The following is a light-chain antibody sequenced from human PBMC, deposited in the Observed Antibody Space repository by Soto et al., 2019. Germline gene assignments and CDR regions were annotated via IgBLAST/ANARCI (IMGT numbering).Light chain of an antibody. CDR1: QDISNY. Sequence: DIPMTQSPSSLSASVGDRVTSTCQASQDISNYLNWYQQKPVRAPKLLIYDASNLETGVPSRFSGSGSGTDFTFTISSLQTEDLATYYCQQYDDLPLSFGQGTKVDI. CDR2: DAS. J-gene: IGKJ3*01. CDR3: QQYDDLPLS. V-gene: IGKV1-33*01.